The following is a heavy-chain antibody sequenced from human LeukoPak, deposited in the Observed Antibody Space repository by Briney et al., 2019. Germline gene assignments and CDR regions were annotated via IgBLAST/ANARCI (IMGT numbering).Heavy chain of an antibody. CDR1: GLTFSSYA. J-gene: IGHJ4*02. V-gene: IGHV3-23*01. D-gene: IGHD1-1*01. Sequence: GGSLRLSCAASGLTFSSYAMSWVRQAPGKGLEWVSAISGSSGHTYYADSVKGRFTISRDNSKNTLYLQMNSLRAEDTAVYYCTTDPRNGYYFDYWGQGTLVTVSS. CDR2: ISGSSGHT. CDR3: TTDPRNGYYFDY.